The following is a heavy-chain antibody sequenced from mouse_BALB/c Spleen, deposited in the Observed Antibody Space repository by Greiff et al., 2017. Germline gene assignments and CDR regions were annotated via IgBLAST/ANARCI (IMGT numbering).Heavy chain of an antibody. CDR1: GFTFSSYS. V-gene: IGHV5-9-3*01. CDR3: ARHIGYGNYAFFDY. Sequence: EVKLVESGGGLVKPGGSLKLSCAASGFTFSSYSMSWVRQTPEKRLEWVATISSGGSYTYYPDSLKGRFTISRDNAKNTLYLQMSSLRSEDTAMYYGARHIGYGNYAFFDYWGQGTTLTVSS. J-gene: IGHJ2*01. CDR2: ISSGGSYT. D-gene: IGHD2-1*01.